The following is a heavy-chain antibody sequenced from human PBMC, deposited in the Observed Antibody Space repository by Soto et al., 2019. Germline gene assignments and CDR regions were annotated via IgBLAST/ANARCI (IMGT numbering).Heavy chain of an antibody. CDR3: AKTTAVAGGSVTASGAFDY. Sequence: EVQLLESGGGLVQPGGSLRLSCAASGFSFSTYAMSWVRQAPGKGLEWVSAISGGGGSTYYTDSVKGRFTISSDISKNTLYLQMNGLRAEDTAVYYCAKTTAVAGGSVTASGAFDYCGQGTLVTVSS. V-gene: IGHV3-23*01. D-gene: IGHD6-19*01. CDR2: ISGGGGST. CDR1: GFSFSTYA. J-gene: IGHJ4*02.